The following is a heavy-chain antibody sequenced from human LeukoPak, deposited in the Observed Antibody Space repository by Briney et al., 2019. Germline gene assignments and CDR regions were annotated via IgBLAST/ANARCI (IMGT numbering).Heavy chain of an antibody. V-gene: IGHV3-48*01. CDR3: ARVSPYYDSSGYYLDY. Sequence: GGSLRLSCAASGFTFSSYSMNWVRQAPGKGLEWVSYISNSSSTIYYADSVKGRFTISRDNAKNSLYLQMNSLRAEDTAVYYCARVSPYYDSSGYYLDYWGQGTLVTVSS. J-gene: IGHJ4*02. D-gene: IGHD3-22*01. CDR2: ISNSSSTI. CDR1: GFTFSSYS.